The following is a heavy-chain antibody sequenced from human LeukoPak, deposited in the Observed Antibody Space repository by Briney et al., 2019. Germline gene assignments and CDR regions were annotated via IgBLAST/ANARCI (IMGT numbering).Heavy chain of an antibody. D-gene: IGHD3-22*01. V-gene: IGHV1-69*13. Sequence: ASVKVSCKASGGTFSSYAISWVRQAPGQGLEWMGGIIPIFGTANYAQKFQGRVTITADESTSTAYMELSSLRSEDTAVYYCARRYYYDSSGYYRTYYFDYWGQGTLVTVSS. CDR3: ARRYYYDSSGYYRTYYFDY. CDR1: GGTFSSYA. CDR2: IIPIFGTA. J-gene: IGHJ4*02.